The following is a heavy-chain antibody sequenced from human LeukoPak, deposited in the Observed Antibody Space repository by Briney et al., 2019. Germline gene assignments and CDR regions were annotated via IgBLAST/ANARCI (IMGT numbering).Heavy chain of an antibody. J-gene: IGHJ4*02. V-gene: IGHV3-53*01. CDR3: ARDLTIFGMNY. CDR1: GFTVSSNY. Sequence: GGSLRLSCAASGFTVSSNYMSWVRQAPGEGLEWVSVIYSGGSTYYADSVKGRFTISRDNSKNTLYLQMNSLRAEDTAVYYCARDLTIFGMNYWGQGTLVTVSS. CDR2: IYSGGST. D-gene: IGHD3-3*01.